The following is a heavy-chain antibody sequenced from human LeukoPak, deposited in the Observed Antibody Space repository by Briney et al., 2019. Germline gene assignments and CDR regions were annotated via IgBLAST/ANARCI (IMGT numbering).Heavy chain of an antibody. Sequence: TASETLSLTCTVSGGSISSNSYYWGWIRQPPGRGLECIGSIYYSGSTYYNPSLKSRVTISVDTSKNQFSLKLSSVTAADTAVYYCARRSNIQLDPFDYWGQGTLVTVSS. CDR1: GGSISSNSYY. CDR3: ARRSNIQLDPFDY. J-gene: IGHJ4*02. D-gene: IGHD5-18*01. CDR2: IYYSGST. V-gene: IGHV4-39*01.